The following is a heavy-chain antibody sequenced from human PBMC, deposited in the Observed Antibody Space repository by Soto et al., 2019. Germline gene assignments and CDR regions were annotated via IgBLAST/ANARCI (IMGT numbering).Heavy chain of an antibody. CDR2: INAGNGNT. D-gene: IGHD3-3*01. V-gene: IGHV1-3*01. Sequence: GASVKVSCKASGYTFTSYAIHWVRQAPGQRLEWMGWINAGNGNTKYAQKFQGRVTITTDTSTSTAYMELSSLRSEDTAVYYCARSQFVEWLSNGRMDVWGQGTTVTVSS. CDR3: ARSQFVEWLSNGRMDV. J-gene: IGHJ6*02. CDR1: GYTFTSYA.